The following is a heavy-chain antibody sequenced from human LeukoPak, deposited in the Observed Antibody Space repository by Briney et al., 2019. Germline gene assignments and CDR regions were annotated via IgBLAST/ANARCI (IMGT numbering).Heavy chain of an antibody. CDR1: GGSFSGYY. J-gene: IGHJ5*02. CDR3: ARGTPHYYGSGSYYISLFDP. CDR2: INHSGST. D-gene: IGHD3-10*01. V-gene: IGHV4-34*01. Sequence: SETLSLTCAVYGGSFSGYYWSWIRHPPGKGLECIGEINHSGSTNYNPSLKSRVTISLDTSKNHFSLKLSSVTAADTAVYYCARGTPHYYGSGSYYISLFDPWGQGTLVTVSS.